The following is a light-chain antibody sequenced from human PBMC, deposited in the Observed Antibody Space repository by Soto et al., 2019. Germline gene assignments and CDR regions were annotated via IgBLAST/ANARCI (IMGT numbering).Light chain of an antibody. CDR3: QQCYSIPPT. J-gene: IGKJ4*01. V-gene: IGKV1-39*01. Sequence: DIQMTQSPSSLSASVGDRVTITCRASQSISSYLNWYQQKPGKAPKLLIYAASSLQSGVPSRFSGSGSGTDFTLTISSLQPEEFATYYCQQCYSIPPTFGGGTKVEIK. CDR1: QSISSY. CDR2: AAS.